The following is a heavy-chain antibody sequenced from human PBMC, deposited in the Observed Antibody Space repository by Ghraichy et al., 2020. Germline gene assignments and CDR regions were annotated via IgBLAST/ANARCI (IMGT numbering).Heavy chain of an antibody. Sequence: SETLSLTCTVSGGSISSYYWSWIRQPPGKGLEWIGYIYYSGSTNYNPSLKSRVTISVDTSKNQFSLKLSSVTAADTAVYYCASAKYDFWSGYGAFDIWGQGTMVTVSS. J-gene: IGHJ3*02. CDR2: IYYSGST. V-gene: IGHV4-59*01. D-gene: IGHD3-3*01. CDR1: GGSISSYY. CDR3: ASAKYDFWSGYGAFDI.